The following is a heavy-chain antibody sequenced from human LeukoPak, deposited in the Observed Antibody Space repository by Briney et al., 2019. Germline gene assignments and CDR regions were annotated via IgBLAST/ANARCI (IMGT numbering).Heavy chain of an antibody. V-gene: IGHV3-21*01. D-gene: IGHD6-13*01. J-gene: IGHJ4*02. CDR1: GFTFSSYS. Sequence: GGSLRLSCAASGFTFSSYSMNWVRQAPGKGLEWVSSISSSSSYIYYADSVKGRFTISRDNAKNSLYLQMNSLRAEDTAVYYCARAPGRDPGYSTKVDYWGQGTLVTVSS. CDR2: ISSSSSYI. CDR3: ARAPGRDPGYSTKVDY.